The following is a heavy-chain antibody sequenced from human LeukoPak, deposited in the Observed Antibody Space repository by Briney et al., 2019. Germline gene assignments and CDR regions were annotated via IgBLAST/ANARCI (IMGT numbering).Heavy chain of an antibody. CDR3: ARGMWTSIDY. V-gene: IGHV3-21*01. D-gene: IGHD2-21*01. CDR1: GFTFSSYS. CDR2: ISSSSSYI. J-gene: IGHJ4*02. Sequence: GGSLRLSCAASGFTFSSYSMNWVGQAPGKRLEWVSSISSSSSYIYYADSVKGRFTISRDNAKNSLYLQMNSLRAEDTAVYYCARGMWTSIDYWGQGTLFTVSS.